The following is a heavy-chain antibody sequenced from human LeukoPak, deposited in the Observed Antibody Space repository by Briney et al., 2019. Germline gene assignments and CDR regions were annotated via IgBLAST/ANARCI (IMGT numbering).Heavy chain of an antibody. CDR3: ARDRATVTTTGVNYWFDP. CDR1: GYTFTGYY. CDR2: INPNSGGT. J-gene: IGHJ5*02. D-gene: IGHD4-17*01. Sequence: ASVKVSCKASGYTFTGYYMHWVRQAPGQGLEWMGWINPNSGGTNYAQKFRGRVTMTRDTSISTAYMELSRLRSDDTAVYYCARDRATVTTTGVNYWFDPWAREPWSPSPQ. V-gene: IGHV1-2*02.